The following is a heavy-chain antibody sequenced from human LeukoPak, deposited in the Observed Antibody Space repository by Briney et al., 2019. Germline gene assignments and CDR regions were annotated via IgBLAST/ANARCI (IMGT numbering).Heavy chain of an antibody. J-gene: IGHJ4*02. Sequence: NSGGSLRLSCAASGFTFSSYSMNWVRQAPGKGLEWVSSISSSSSYIYYADSVKGRFAISRDNAKNPLYLQMNSLRAEDTAVYYCARETTWHYFDYWGQGTLVTVSS. CDR3: ARETTWHYFDY. CDR2: ISSSSSYI. D-gene: IGHD2/OR15-2a*01. CDR1: GFTFSSYS. V-gene: IGHV3-21*01.